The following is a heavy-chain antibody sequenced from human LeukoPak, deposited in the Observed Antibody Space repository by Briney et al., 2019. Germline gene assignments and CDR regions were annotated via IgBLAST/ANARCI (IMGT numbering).Heavy chain of an antibody. D-gene: IGHD1-26*01. J-gene: IGHJ4*02. CDR1: GFTFSSYT. Sequence: GGSLRLSCAASGFTFSSYTMSWVRQAPGKGLEWVSAISVGGDNTYYADSVKGRFTISRDNAKNSLYLQMNSLRAEDTAVYYCARDPVGATTPDCWGQGALVTVSS. V-gene: IGHV3-23*01. CDR3: ARDPVGATTPDC. CDR2: ISVGGDNT.